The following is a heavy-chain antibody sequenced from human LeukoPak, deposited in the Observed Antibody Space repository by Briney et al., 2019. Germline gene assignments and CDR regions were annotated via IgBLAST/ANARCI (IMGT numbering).Heavy chain of an antibody. D-gene: IGHD2-21*02. V-gene: IGHV3-48*04. CDR2: ISSSGSTI. J-gene: IGHJ5*02. Sequence: PGGSLRLSCAASGFTFSSYSMNWVRQAPGKGLEWVSYISSSGSTIYYADSVKGRFTISRDNAKNSLYLQMNSLRAEDTAVYYCARDGGDSPWFDPWGQGTLVTVSS. CDR3: ARDGGDSPWFDP. CDR1: GFTFSSYS.